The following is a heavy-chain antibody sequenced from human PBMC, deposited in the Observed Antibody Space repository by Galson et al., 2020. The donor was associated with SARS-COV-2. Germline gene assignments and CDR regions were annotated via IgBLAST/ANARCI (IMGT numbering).Heavy chain of an antibody. J-gene: IGHJ5*02. CDR1: GGSFSGYY. Sequence: SQASETLSLTCAVYGGSFSGYYWSWIRQPPGKGLEWIGEINHSGSTNYNPSLKSRVTISVDTSKNQFSLKLSSVTAADTAVYYCARGRYSSSWYGGAGWFDPWGQGTLVTVSS. CDR2: INHSGST. CDR3: ARGRYSSSWYGGAGWFDP. D-gene: IGHD6-13*01. V-gene: IGHV4-34*01.